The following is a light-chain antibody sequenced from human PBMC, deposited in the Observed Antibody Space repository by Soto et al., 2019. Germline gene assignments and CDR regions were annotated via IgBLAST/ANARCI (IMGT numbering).Light chain of an antibody. V-gene: IGKV3-15*01. CDR2: GAS. Sequence: EIVMTQSPATLSVSPGARVSLSCRASQSVNSKLAWYQQKPGQAPRLLIYGASTRATGIPARFSGSGSGTEFTLTISSLQSEDFAVYFCQQYNNWPPITFGQGTRLEIK. CDR1: QSVNSK. CDR3: QQYNNWPPIT. J-gene: IGKJ5*01.